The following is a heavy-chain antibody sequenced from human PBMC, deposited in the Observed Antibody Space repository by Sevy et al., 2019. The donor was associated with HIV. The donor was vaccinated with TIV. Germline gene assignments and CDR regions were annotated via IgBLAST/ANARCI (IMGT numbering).Heavy chain of an antibody. CDR2: ISGSGGST. D-gene: IGHD5-18*01. Sequence: GGSLRLSCAASGFTFSSYAMSWVRQAPGKGLEWVSAISGSGGSTYYADSVKGRFTISRDNSKNTLYLQMNSLRAEDTDVYYCAKSGAYSPLGYYYMDVWGKGTTVTVSS. CDR3: AKSGAYSPLGYYYMDV. V-gene: IGHV3-23*01. J-gene: IGHJ6*03. CDR1: GFTFSSYA.